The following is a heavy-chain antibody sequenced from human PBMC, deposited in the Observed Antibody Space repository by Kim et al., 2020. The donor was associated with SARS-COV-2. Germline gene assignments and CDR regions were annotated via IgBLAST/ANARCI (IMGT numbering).Heavy chain of an antibody. J-gene: IGHJ4*02. V-gene: IGHV3-30*04. CDR3: AREVATSAIFDN. Sequence: GGSLRLSCAASGFSFSSYGMHWIRQAPGKGLEWVSLISYDGSHKNSADSVKGRFTISRDNSKNTLYLEMNSLRRADTAVYFCAREVATSAIFDNWGQGTLVTVSS. CDR1: GFSFSSYG. CDR2: ISYDGSHK. D-gene: IGHD5-12*01.